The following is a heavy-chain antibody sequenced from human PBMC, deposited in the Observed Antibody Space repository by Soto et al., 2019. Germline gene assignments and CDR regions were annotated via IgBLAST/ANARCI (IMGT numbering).Heavy chain of an antibody. D-gene: IGHD6-6*01. CDR3: XRRQYSSSGYYYYGMDV. J-gene: IGHJ6*02. CDR2: IYPGDSDT. CDR1: GYSFTIYW. Sequence: PGESLKISCKGSGYSFTIYWIGWVRQMPGKGLEWMGIIYPGDSDTRYSPSFQGQVTISADKSISTAYLQWSSLKASDTAMYYCXRRQYSSSGYYYYGMDVWGQGTTVTVSS. V-gene: IGHV5-51*01.